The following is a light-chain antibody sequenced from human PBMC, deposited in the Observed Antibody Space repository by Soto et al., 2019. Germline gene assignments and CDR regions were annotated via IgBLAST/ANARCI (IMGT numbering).Light chain of an antibody. CDR1: QSISSW. CDR2: AAS. Sequence: DIQMTQSPSTLSASLGDRFTITCLASQSISSWLAWYQQKPGKAPELLIYAASSLQSGVPSRFSGSGSGTDFTLTISSLQPEDFAVYYCQQRSNWPLTFGQGTRLENK. J-gene: IGKJ5*01. CDR3: QQRSNWPLT. V-gene: IGKV1-5*01.